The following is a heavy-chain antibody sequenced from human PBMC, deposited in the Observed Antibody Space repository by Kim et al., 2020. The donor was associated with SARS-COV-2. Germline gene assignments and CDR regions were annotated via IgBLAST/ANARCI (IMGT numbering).Heavy chain of an antibody. CDR2: IDPSDSYT. CDR1: GYSFTSYW. D-gene: IGHD3-9*01. Sequence: GESLKISCKGSGYSFTSYWISWVRQMPGKGLEWMGRIDPSDSYTNYSPSFQGHVTISADKSISTAYLQRSSLKASDTAMYYYAIKDILTGSYYFDYWGQGTLVTVSS. V-gene: IGHV5-10-1*01. CDR3: AIKDILTGSYYFDY. J-gene: IGHJ4*02.